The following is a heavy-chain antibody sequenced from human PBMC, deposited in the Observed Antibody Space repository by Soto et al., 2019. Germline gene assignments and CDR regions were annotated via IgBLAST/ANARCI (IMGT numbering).Heavy chain of an antibody. CDR2: INPSGGST. Sequence: ASVKVSCKASGYTFTSYYMHWVRQAPGQGLEWMGIINPSGGSTSYAQKFKGRVTMTRDTSTSTVYMELSSLRSEDTAVYYCARSPILTGYQSLPYYYYYGMDVWGQGTTVTVSS. J-gene: IGHJ6*02. CDR1: GYTFTSYY. V-gene: IGHV1-46*01. CDR3: ARSPILTGYQSLPYYYYYGMDV. D-gene: IGHD3-9*01.